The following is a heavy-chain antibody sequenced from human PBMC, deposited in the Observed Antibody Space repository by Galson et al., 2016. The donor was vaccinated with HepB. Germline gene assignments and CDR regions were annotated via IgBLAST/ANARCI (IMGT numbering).Heavy chain of an antibody. CDR2: INADNGHT. J-gene: IGHJ4*02. CDR1: GYTFTTYA. CDR3: AGTRGLRYFDWLPDY. D-gene: IGHD3-9*01. V-gene: IGHV1-3*01. Sequence: SVKVSCKASGYTFTTYALHWVRQAPGQRLEWMGWINADNGHTTYSQRFQDRVTITRHTSANTVYMELGGLRIEDTAVYYCAGTRGLRYFDWLPDYWGQGTLVTFSS.